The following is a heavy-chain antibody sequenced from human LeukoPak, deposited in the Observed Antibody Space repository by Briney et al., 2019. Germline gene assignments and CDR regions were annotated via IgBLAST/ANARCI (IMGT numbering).Heavy chain of an antibody. CDR3: ARVSGIMITFGGVPY. J-gene: IGHJ4*02. D-gene: IGHD3-16*01. CDR1: GFIFSSYG. V-gene: IGHV3-30*19. CDR2: ISYDGSNK. Sequence: TGGSLRLSCAASGFIFSSYGMHWVRQAPGKGLEWVAVISYDGSNKYYADSVKGRFTISRDNSKNTLYLQMNSLRAEDTAVYYCARVSGIMITFGGVPYWGQGTLVTVSS.